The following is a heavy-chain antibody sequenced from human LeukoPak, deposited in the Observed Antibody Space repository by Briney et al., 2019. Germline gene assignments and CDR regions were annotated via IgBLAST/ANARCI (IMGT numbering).Heavy chain of an antibody. V-gene: IGHV3-48*01. CDR3: ARGSGYSSSSGDY. Sequence: GGSLRLSCAASGFTFSSYSMNWVRQAPGKGLEWVSYISSSSSTIYYADSVKGRFTISRDNAKNSLYLQMNSLRAEDTAVYYCARGSGYSSSSGDYWGQGTLVTVSS. CDR2: ISSSSSTI. D-gene: IGHD6-6*01. CDR1: GFTFSSYS. J-gene: IGHJ4*02.